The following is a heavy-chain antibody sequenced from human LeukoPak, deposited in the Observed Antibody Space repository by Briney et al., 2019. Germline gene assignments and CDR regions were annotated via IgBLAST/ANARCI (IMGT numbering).Heavy chain of an antibody. V-gene: IGHV4-34*01. CDR1: GGSFSGYY. CDR3: ARVRRYAGYFDL. D-gene: IGHD2-2*01. CDR2: INHSGST. J-gene: IGHJ2*01. Sequence: SETLSLTCAVYGGSFSGYYWSWIRQPPGKGLEWIGEINHSGSTNYNPSPKSRVTISVDTSKNQFSLKLSSVTAADTAVYYCARVRRYAGYFDLWGRGTLVTVSS.